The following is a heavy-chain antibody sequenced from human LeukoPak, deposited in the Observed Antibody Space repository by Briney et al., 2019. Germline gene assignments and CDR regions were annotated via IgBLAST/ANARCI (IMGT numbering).Heavy chain of an antibody. CDR2: FDPEDGET. J-gene: IGHJ4*02. Sequence: ASVTVSCTVSGYTLTELSMHWVRQAPGKGLEWMGGFDPEDGETIYAQKFQGRVTMTEDTSTDTAYMELSSLRSEDTAVYYCATVPDDYVWGSYHPRDRHFDYWGQGTLVTVSS. CDR1: GYTLTELS. D-gene: IGHD3-16*02. CDR3: ATVPDDYVWGSYHPRDRHFDY. V-gene: IGHV1-24*01.